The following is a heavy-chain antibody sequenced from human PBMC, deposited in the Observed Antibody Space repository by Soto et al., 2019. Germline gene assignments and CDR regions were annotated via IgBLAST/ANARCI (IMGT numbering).Heavy chain of an antibody. D-gene: IGHD1-20*01. V-gene: IGHV3-49*03. Sequence: GGSLRLSCTASGFTFGDYAMSWFRQAPGKGLEWVGFIRSKAYGGTTEYAASVKGRFTISRDDSKSIAYLQMNSLKTEDTAVYYCTRDGVTGTQPPTDYWGQGTLVTVSS. CDR3: TRDGVTGTQPPTDY. J-gene: IGHJ4*02. CDR1: GFTFGDYA. CDR2: IRSKAYGGTT.